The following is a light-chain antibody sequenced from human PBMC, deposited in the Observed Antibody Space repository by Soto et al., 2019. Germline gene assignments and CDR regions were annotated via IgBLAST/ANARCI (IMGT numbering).Light chain of an antibody. CDR2: SNN. J-gene: IGLJ1*01. CDR1: SSNIGSNT. Sequence: QSVLTQPPSASGTPGQRVTISCSGSSSNIGSNTVNWYQQLPGTAPKLLIYSNNQRPSGVPDRFSGSKSGTSASLAISGLQSEDEAEYSCAAWDDSLNGYVFGTGTKVTVL. CDR3: AAWDDSLNGYV. V-gene: IGLV1-44*01.